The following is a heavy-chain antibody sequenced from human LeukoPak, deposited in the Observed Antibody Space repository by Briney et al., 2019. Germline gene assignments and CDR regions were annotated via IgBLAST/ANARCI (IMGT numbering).Heavy chain of an antibody. D-gene: IGHD6-19*01. V-gene: IGHV3-23*01. CDR2: ISKDGGDS. CDR3: AKDEMAVAIFDY. Sequence: SAISKDGGDSYYADPVKGRFAISRDNSKNMLYLQMNSLRAEDTAVYYCAKDEMAVAIFDYWGQGTLVTVSS. J-gene: IGHJ4*02.